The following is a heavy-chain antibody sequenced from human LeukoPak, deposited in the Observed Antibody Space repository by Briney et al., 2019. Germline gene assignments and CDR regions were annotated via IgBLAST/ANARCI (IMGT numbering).Heavy chain of an antibody. CDR3: ATYSSLNRREFQF. Sequence: GRSLRLSCAASGFTFSNHGMHWVRQAPGKGLEWAANIKHDEIEKCYVDSVKGRFTISRDNAKNSLYLQMNSLRAEDTAVYYCATYSSLNRREFQFWGQGTLLTVSS. CDR2: IKHDEIEK. CDR1: GFTFSNHG. D-gene: IGHD3-22*01. J-gene: IGHJ1*01. V-gene: IGHV3-7*01.